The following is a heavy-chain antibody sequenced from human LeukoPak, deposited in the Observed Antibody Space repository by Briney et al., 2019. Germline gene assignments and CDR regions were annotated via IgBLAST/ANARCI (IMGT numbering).Heavy chain of an antibody. V-gene: IGHV4-34*01. CDR1: GGSFSNYY. J-gene: IGHJ6*03. CDR2: INDSGTI. CDR3: ARRWNYGRNYYIDV. D-gene: IGHD1-7*01. Sequence: SETLSLTCAVYGGSFSNYYWSWIRQSSGKGLEWIGEINDSGTINYNPSLMSRVTISVDKSKNQFSLKLSSVTAADTAVYYCARRWNYGRNYYIDVWGKGATVSVS.